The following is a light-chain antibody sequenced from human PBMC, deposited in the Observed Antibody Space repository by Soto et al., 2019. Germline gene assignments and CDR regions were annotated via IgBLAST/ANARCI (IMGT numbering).Light chain of an antibody. CDR3: QQSYSAPWK. CDR2: AAS. CDR1: QSINTF. Sequence: DLQMTQSPSSLSASVGDRATITCRASQSINTFLNWYQQKPGKAPKLLIYAASNLQSGVPSRFSGGGSGTDFTVTISSLQPEDFATDYCQQSYSAPWKFGQGTKVEI. V-gene: IGKV1-39*01. J-gene: IGKJ1*01.